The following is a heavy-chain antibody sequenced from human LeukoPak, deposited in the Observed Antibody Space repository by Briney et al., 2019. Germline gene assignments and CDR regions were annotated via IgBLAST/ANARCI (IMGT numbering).Heavy chain of an antibody. J-gene: IGHJ4*02. Sequence: GGSLRLSCAASGFTFSSYAMHWVRQAPGKGLEWVAVISYDGSNKYYADSVKGRFTISRDNSKNTLYLQMNSLRAEDTAVYYCARAYTPRREGDYWGQGTLVTVSS. D-gene: IGHD3-16*01. CDR2: ISYDGSNK. CDR1: GFTFSSYA. CDR3: ARAYTPRREGDY. V-gene: IGHV3-30-3*01.